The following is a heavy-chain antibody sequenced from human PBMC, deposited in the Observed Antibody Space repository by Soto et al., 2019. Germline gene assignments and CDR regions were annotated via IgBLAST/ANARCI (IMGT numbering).Heavy chain of an antibody. J-gene: IGHJ4*02. Sequence: EVQLVESGGGLVQPGGSLRLSCAASGFTFSSYSMNWVRQAPGKGLEWVSYISSSSSTIYYEDSVKGRFTISRDNAKNSLYLQMNSLRAEDTAVYYCARERAWLETGDFDYWGQGTLVTVSS. CDR2: ISSSSSTI. CDR3: ARERAWLETGDFDY. D-gene: IGHD6-19*01. CDR1: GFTFSSYS. V-gene: IGHV3-48*01.